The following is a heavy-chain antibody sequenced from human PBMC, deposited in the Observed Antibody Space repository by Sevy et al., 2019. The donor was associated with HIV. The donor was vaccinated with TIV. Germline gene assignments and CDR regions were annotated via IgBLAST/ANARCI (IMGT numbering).Heavy chain of an antibody. CDR3: ARAEQVTMLVVFGGPYFDS. V-gene: IGHV3-7*01. J-gene: IGHJ4*02. Sequence: GGSLRLSCAASGFTFSRYWMTWVRQAPGKGLEWVANIKQDESEKYYVDSVKGRFTISRDNAKNSLYLQMNSLRADDTAVYYCARAEQVTMLVVFGGPYFDSWGQGTLVTVSS. D-gene: IGHD3-22*01. CDR2: IKQDESEK. CDR1: GFTFSRYW.